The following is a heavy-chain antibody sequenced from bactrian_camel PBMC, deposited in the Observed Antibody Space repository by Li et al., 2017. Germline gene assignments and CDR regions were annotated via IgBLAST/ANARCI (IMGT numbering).Heavy chain of an antibody. J-gene: IGHJ4*01. Sequence: HVQLVESGGDSVQAGGSLRLSCAASGNTHITTTMGWFRQAPGKNREAVAIIELDGSTSYIDAVKGRFTISKDNDENTVYLQMNSLRPEDTGMYYCAAEYEFGLGTTCVPPRLNITTGVRGPRSPSP. CDR2: IELDGST. D-gene: IGHD5*01. CDR3: AAEYEFGLGTTCVPPRLNITT. V-gene: IGHV3S53*01. CDR1: GNTHITTT.